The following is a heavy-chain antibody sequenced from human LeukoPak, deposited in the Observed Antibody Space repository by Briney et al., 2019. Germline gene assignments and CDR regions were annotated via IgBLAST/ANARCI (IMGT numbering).Heavy chain of an antibody. CDR3: AKGYPSYYDILTGFGT. J-gene: IGHJ5*02. CDR2: ISWNSGSI. V-gene: IGHV3-9*01. CDR1: GFTFDDYA. D-gene: IGHD3-9*01. Sequence: GGSLRLSCAASGFTFDDYAMHWVRQAPGKGLEWVSGISWNSGSIGYADSVKGRFTISRDNAKNSLYLQMNSLRAEDTALYYCAKGYPSYYDILTGFGTWGQGTLVTVSS.